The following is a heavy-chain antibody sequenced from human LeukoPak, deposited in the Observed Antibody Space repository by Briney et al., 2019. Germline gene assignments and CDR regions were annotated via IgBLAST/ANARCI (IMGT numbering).Heavy chain of an antibody. J-gene: IGHJ4*02. V-gene: IGHV1-69*13. CDR1: GGTFSSYA. CDR2: IIPIFGTA. CDR3: ARLVAYCGGDCYSDY. D-gene: IGHD2-21*02. Sequence: SVKVSCKASGGTFSSYAISWVRQAPGQGLEWMGGIIPIFGTANYAQKFQGRVTITADESTSTAYMELSSLRSEDSAVYYCARLVAYCGGDCYSDYWGQGTLVTVSS.